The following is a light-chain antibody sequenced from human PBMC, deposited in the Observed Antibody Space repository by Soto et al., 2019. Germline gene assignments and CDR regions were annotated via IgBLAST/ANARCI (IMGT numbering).Light chain of an antibody. CDR2: GAS. V-gene: IGKV3-15*01. Sequence: EIVMTQSPATLSGSPGARATLSCRASQSVTSNLAWYQQKPGRAPRLLIYGASARATAIPSRFSGSGSGTEFTLTISNLKSEDFALYYCQHYFSWPYTFGQGTKLEIK. CDR3: QHYFSWPYT. CDR1: QSVTSN. J-gene: IGKJ2*01.